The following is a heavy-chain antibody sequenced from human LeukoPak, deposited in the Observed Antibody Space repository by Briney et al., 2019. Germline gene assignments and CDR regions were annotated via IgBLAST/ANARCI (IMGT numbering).Heavy chain of an antibody. Sequence: GGSLRLSCAASGFTFGSYEMNWVRQAPGKGLEWVSYISSSGSTIYYADSVKGRFTISRDNAKNTLYLHMNSLRVEDTAVYYCARPTRGYDGLDYWGQGTLVTVSS. V-gene: IGHV3-48*03. CDR2: ISSSGSTI. J-gene: IGHJ4*02. D-gene: IGHD5-12*01. CDR3: ARPTRGYDGLDY. CDR1: GFTFGSYE.